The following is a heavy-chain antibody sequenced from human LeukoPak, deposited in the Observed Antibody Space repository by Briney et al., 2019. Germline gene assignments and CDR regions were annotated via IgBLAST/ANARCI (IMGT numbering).Heavy chain of an antibody. CDR1: GYSFTSYW. V-gene: IGHV5-51*01. D-gene: IGHD2-15*01. CDR2: IYPGDSDT. J-gene: IGHJ6*02. CDR3: ARHSGGTPGYYYGMDV. Sequence: GESLKISCKGSGYSFTSYWIGWVRQIPGKALEWMGIIYPGDSDTRYSPSFQGQVTISADKSISTAYLQWSSLKASDTAMYYCARHSGGTPGYYYGMDVWGQGTTVTVSS.